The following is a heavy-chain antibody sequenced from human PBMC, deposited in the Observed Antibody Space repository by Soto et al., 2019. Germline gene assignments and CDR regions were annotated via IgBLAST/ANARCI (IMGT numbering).Heavy chain of an antibody. Sequence: QVQLVQSGAEVKKPGSSVKVSCKASGGTFSTYAINWVRQAPGQGLEWMGVIIPIFGTADYAQTFQGRVTITADASTNTDYMEMSSLKSEDTAVYYCARVAEVTSTAPSFFYGIDVWGQGTTVIVSS. CDR1: GGTFSTYA. CDR3: ARVAEVTSTAPSFFYGIDV. V-gene: IGHV1-69*01. J-gene: IGHJ6*02. CDR2: IIPIFGTA. D-gene: IGHD2-2*01.